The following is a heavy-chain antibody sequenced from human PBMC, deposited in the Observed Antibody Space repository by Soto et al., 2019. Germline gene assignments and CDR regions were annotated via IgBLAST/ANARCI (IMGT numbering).Heavy chain of an antibody. Sequence: QVQLQESGPGLVKPSETLSLTCTVSGGSVSSGSYYWSWIRQPPGKGLEWIGSIYYSGSTNYNPSHKRRVTISVDTSKDQFSLQLSSVTAADTAVYYCARDHRYSSSWYASYYYYGMDVWGQGTTVTVSS. CDR3: ARDHRYSSSWYASYYYYGMDV. D-gene: IGHD6-13*01. CDR1: GGSVSSGSYY. V-gene: IGHV4-61*01. J-gene: IGHJ6*02. CDR2: IYYSGST.